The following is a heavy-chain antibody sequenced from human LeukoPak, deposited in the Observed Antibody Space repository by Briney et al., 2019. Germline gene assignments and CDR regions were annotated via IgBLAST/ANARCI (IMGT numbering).Heavy chain of an antibody. D-gene: IGHD3-10*01. CDR3: ARVATMVRVPLDALDI. J-gene: IGHJ3*02. CDR2: ISRSGSTR. CDR1: GFTFSACE. V-gene: IGHV3-48*03. Sequence: GGSLRLSCALSGFTFSACELTWVRQAPGKGLEWVSYISRSGSTRYYADSVKGRFTISRDNAKNSLYLQMNSLRAEDTAVYYCARVATMVRVPLDALDIWGQGTMVSVSS.